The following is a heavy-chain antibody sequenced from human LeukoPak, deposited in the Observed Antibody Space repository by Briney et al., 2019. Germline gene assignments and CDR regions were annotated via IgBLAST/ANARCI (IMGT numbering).Heavy chain of an antibody. CDR1: GFTFSSYE. CDR2: ISSSGSTR. CDR3: ARDSPNEGILWWSIDY. Sequence: GGSLRLSCAASGFTFSSYEMYWVRQAPGKGLEWVSYISSSGSTRYYADSVKGRFTISRDNAKNSLYLQMNSLRAEDTAVYYCARDSPNEGILWWSIDYWGQGTLVTVSS. V-gene: IGHV3-48*03. J-gene: IGHJ4*02. D-gene: IGHD2-21*01.